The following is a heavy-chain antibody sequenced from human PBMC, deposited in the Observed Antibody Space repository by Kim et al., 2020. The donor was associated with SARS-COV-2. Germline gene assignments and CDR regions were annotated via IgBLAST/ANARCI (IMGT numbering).Heavy chain of an antibody. J-gene: IGHJ4*02. CDR2: ISWDGGST. CDR1: GFTFDDYA. D-gene: IGHD4-17*01. Sequence: GGSLRLSCAASGFTFDDYAMHWVRQAPGKGLEWVSLISWDGGSTYYADSVKGRFTISRDNSKNSLYLQMNSLRAEDTALYYCAKGQKYDYGGNPDFDYWGQGTLVTVSS. V-gene: IGHV3-43D*03. CDR3: AKGQKYDYGGNPDFDY.